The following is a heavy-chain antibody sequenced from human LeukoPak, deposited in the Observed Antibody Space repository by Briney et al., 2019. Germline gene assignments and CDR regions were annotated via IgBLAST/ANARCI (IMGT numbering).Heavy chain of an antibody. V-gene: IGHV3-23*01. CDR1: GFTFTTYA. J-gene: IGHJ6*02. Sequence: PGGSLRLSCAASGFTFTTYAMSWVRQAPGKGLEWVSSVSKSDGTTYYADSVKGRLTISRDNSKNTLHLQMNGLRAEDRAVYYCARGSYGMDVWGQGTTVTVSS. CDR2: VSKSDGTT. CDR3: ARGSYGMDV.